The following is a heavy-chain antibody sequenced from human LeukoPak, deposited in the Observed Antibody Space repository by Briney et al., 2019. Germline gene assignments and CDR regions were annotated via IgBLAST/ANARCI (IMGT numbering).Heavy chain of an antibody. CDR3: AGSSGYDILTGPLDY. Sequence: GASVKVSCKASGYTFTSYAISWVRQAPGQGLEWMGGIIPIFGTANYAQKFQGRVTITADESTSTAYMELSSLRSEDTAVYYCAGSSGYDILTGPLDYWGQGTLVTVSS. J-gene: IGHJ4*02. V-gene: IGHV1-69*13. CDR1: GYTFTSYA. D-gene: IGHD3-9*01. CDR2: IIPIFGTA.